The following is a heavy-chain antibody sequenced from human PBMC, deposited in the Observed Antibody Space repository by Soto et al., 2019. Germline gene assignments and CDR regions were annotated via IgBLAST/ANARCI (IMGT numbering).Heavy chain of an antibody. Sequence: PGGSLRLSCSASGFTFSSYAMKWVRQAPAKGLNWVSDIGGSGTSIYYADSVKGRFAISRDNAKNSVYLQMSSLRDEDTAVYFCARDQILATVGTNSYYGLDVWGQGTTVTVSS. CDR3: ARDQILATVGTNSYYGLDV. D-gene: IGHD6-13*01. V-gene: IGHV3-48*02. J-gene: IGHJ6*02. CDR2: IGGSGTSI. CDR1: GFTFSSYA.